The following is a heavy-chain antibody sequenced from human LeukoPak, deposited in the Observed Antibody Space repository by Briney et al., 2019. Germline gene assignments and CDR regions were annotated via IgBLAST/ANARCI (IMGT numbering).Heavy chain of an antibody. J-gene: IGHJ4*02. CDR2: IYHSGST. V-gene: IGHV4-31*03. Sequence: SETLSLTCTVSGGSITSGGHYWSWIRQHSGKGLEWIGYIYHSGSTYYNPSLKSRVSISVDTSKNQFSLKLSSVTAADTAVYYCARDRGANIAAAGTFDYWGQGTLVTVSS. D-gene: IGHD6-13*01. CDR3: ARDRGANIAAAGTFDY. CDR1: GGSITSGGHY.